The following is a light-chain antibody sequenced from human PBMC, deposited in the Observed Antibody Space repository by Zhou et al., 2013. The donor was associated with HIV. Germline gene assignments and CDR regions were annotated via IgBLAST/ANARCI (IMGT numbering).Light chain of an antibody. V-gene: IGKV3-11*01. CDR1: QSISNY. Sequence: EIVLTQSPATVSLSPGERAILSCRASQSISNYLAWYQQKPGQAPRLLIYDASNRATGIPARFSGSGSGTDFTLTISSLEPEDFAMYYCQQYGSSPATFGLGTKVDIK. CDR3: QQYGSSPAT. J-gene: IGKJ1*01. CDR2: DAS.